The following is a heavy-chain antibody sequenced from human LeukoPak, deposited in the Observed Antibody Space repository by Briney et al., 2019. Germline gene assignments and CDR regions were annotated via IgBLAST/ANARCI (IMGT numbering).Heavy chain of an antibody. Sequence: PGGSLRLSCAASGFTFSSYAMTWVRQAPGKGPEWVSTISGSGDTTYYADSVKDRLTISRDNSKNTLYLQMNSLRAEDTAVYYCAKCIVATNYYYYYMDVWGKGTTVTVSS. CDR1: GFTFSSYA. V-gene: IGHV3-23*01. CDR2: ISGSGDTT. D-gene: IGHD5-12*01. CDR3: AKCIVATNYYYYYMDV. J-gene: IGHJ6*03.